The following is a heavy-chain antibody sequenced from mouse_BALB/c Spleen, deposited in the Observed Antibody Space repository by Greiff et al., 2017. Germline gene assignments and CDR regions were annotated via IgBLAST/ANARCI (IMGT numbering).Heavy chain of an antibody. V-gene: IGHV1-26*01. CDR1: GYTFTDYY. CDR2: INPNNGDT. Sequence: VQLQQSGPELVKPGASVKMSCKASGYTFTDYYMKWVEQSHGKSLEWIGDINPNNGDTFYNQKFKGKATLTVDKSSSTAYMQLNSLTSEDSAVYTMITTGTVFAYWGQGTLVTVSA. D-gene: IGHD2-4*01. CDR3: ITTGTVFAY. J-gene: IGHJ3*01.